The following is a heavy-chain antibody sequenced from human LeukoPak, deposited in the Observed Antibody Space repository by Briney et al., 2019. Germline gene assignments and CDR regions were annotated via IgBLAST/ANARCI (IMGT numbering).Heavy chain of an antibody. V-gene: IGHV3-30-3*01. CDR3: ARDYIVVVPAASYYYGMDV. Sequence: GGSLRLSCAASGFTFSSYGMHWVRQAPGKGLEWVAVISYDGSNKYYADSVKGGFTISRDNSKNTLYLQMNSLRAEDTAVYYCARDYIVVVPAASYYYGMDVWGQGTTVTVSS. CDR2: ISYDGSNK. CDR1: GFTFSSYG. J-gene: IGHJ6*02. D-gene: IGHD2-2*01.